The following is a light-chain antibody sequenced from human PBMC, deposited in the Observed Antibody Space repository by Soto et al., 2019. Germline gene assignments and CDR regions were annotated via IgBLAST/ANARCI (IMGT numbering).Light chain of an antibody. CDR3: QQYYTTPLT. CDR1: ESVLSNSNNENY. Sequence: DIVMTQSPDSLAVSLGERATINCKSSESVLSNSNNENYLAWYKQKPGQPPKLLIYWASTRESGVPDRFSGSGSGTAFTLTISSLQAEDVAVYYCQQYYTTPLTFGGGTKVEIK. CDR2: WAS. J-gene: IGKJ4*01. V-gene: IGKV4-1*01.